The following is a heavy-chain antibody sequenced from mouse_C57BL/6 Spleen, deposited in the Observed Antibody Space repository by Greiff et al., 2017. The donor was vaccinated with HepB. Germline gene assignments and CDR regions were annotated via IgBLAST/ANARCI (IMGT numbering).Heavy chain of an antibody. Sequence: VHLVESGAELVKPGASVKISCKASGYAFSSYWMNWVKQRPGKGLEWIGQIYPGDGDTNYNGKFKGKATLTADKSSSTAYMQLSSLTSEDSAVYFCARDYGNYEVDYWGQGTSVTVSS. D-gene: IGHD2-1*01. CDR3: ARDYGNYEVDY. J-gene: IGHJ4*01. CDR1: GYAFSSYW. V-gene: IGHV1-80*01. CDR2: IYPGDGDT.